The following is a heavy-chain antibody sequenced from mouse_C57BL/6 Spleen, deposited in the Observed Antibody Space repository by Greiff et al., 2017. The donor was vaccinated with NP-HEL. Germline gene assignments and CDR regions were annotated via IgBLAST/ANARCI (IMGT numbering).Heavy chain of an antibody. CDR3: APYYSNFDY. J-gene: IGHJ2*01. CDR2: IDPSDSYT. Sequence: QVQLQQPGAELVKPGASVKLSCKASGYTFTSYWMQWVKQRPGQGLEWIGEIDPSDSYTNYNQKFKGKATLTVDTSSSTAYMQLSSLTSEDSAVYYCAPYYSNFDYWGQGTTLTVSS. V-gene: IGHV1-50*01. CDR1: GYTFTSYW. D-gene: IGHD2-5*01.